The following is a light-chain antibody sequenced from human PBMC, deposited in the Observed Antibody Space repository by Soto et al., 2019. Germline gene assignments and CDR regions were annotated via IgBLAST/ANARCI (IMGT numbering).Light chain of an antibody. CDR2: ATS. CDR3: LQSNNFPPLT. J-gene: IGKJ4*01. Sequence: MQMTQSQSSVSASVGDRVTITCRASQGISCWLAWYQQKPGKAPKLLIYATSTLQSGVPPRFSGSASGTDFPLTSSSLQPEDFATYYCLQSNNFPPLTFGGGTKVQIK. V-gene: IGKV1-12*01. CDR1: QGISCW.